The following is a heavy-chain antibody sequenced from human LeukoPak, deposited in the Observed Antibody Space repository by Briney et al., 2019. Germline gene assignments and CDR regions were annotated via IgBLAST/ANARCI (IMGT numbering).Heavy chain of an antibody. J-gene: IGHJ4*02. Sequence: GGSLRLSCAASGFNFSDHYMDWVRQAPGKGLEWVGRTRNRANSYTTEYAASVKGRFTISRDNSKNTLYLQMNSLRAEDTGVYYCAKDGDILTDYYVHEEDYWGQGTLVTVSS. CDR2: TRNRANSYTT. D-gene: IGHD3-9*01. V-gene: IGHV3-72*01. CDR3: AKDGDILTDYYVHEEDY. CDR1: GFNFSDHY.